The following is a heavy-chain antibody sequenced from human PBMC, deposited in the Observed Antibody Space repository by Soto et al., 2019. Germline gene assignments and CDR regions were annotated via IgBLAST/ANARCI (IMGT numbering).Heavy chain of an antibody. D-gene: IGHD5-12*01. Sequence: AGGSLRLSCVASEFSISPYWMSWVRQAPGKGLEWVANVKEDGSAARYVDSARDRFLISRDNTKNSLYLQMTNLRAEDTAIYYCVSDGDVCSGSDCFRHFKYWGRGTRVTVSS. CDR3: VSDGDVCSGSDCFRHFKY. CDR2: VKEDGSAA. J-gene: IGHJ4*02. CDR1: EFSISPYW. V-gene: IGHV3-7*03.